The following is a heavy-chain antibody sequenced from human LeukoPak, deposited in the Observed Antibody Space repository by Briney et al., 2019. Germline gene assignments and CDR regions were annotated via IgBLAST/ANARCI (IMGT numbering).Heavy chain of an antibody. V-gene: IGHV3-23*01. D-gene: IGHD6-19*01. CDR2: ISGSGGST. Sequence: PGGSLRLSCAASGFTFSSYAMSWVRQAPGKGLEWVSAISGSGGSTYYADSAKGRFTISRDNSKNTLYLQMNSLRAEDTAVYYCAKVPYSSGWYSNWFDPWGQGTLVTVSS. CDR3: AKVPYSSGWYSNWFDP. CDR1: GFTFSSYA. J-gene: IGHJ5*02.